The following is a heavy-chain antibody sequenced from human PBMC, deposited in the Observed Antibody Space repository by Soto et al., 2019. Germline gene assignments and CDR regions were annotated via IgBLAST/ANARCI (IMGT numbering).Heavy chain of an antibody. CDR3: ARDIVLVPFFFGYYGMDV. CDR2: IYYSGST. V-gene: IGHV4-30-4*01. CDR1: GGSISSGDYY. D-gene: IGHD2-2*01. J-gene: IGHJ6*02. Sequence: QVQLQESGPGQVKPSQTLSLTCNVSGGSISSGDYYWRWNRQPPGKGLEWIGDIYYSGSTYYNPSLKSRVTISVDTSKNQFSLKLSSVTAADTAVYYCARDIVLVPFFFGYYGMDVWGQGTTVTVSS.